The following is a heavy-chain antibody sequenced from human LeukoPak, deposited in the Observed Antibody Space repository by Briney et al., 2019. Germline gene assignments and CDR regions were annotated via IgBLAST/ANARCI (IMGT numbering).Heavy chain of an antibody. CDR2: ISYDGSNK. D-gene: IGHD3-3*01. CDR3: AKDLTYYDFWSGYYLSPHYYGMDV. CDR1: GFTFSSYG. V-gene: IGHV3-30*18. Sequence: GGSLRLSCAAPGFTFSSYGMHWVRQAPGKGLEWVAVISYDGSNKYYADSVKGRFTISRDNSKNTLYLQMNSLRAEDTAVYYCAKDLTYYDFWSGYYLSPHYYGMDVWGQGTTVTVSS. J-gene: IGHJ6*02.